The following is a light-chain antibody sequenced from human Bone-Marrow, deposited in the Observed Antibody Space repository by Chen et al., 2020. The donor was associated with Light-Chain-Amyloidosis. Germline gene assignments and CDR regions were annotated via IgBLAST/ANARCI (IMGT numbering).Light chain of an antibody. CDR1: ISNIGSNS. Sequence: QSVLTQPPSASGTPGHRVTISCSGGISNIGSNSVNWHQQVPGTAPRLLIYNNDRRPSGVRDRFSGSKSGTSASLAIGGLQSEDEADYYCVAWDDSLNGPMFGGGTKLTVL. CDR2: NND. J-gene: IGLJ3*02. CDR3: VAWDDSLNGPM. V-gene: IGLV1-44*01.